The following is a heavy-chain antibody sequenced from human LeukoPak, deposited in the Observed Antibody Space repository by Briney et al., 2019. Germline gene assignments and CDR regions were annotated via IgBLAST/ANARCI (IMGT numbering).Heavy chain of an antibody. CDR2: INHSGST. Sequence: SETLSLTCAVYGGSFSGYYWSWIRQPPGKGLEWIGEINHSGSTNYNPSLKSRVTISVDTSKNQFSLKLSSVTAADTAVYYCASGRGYYDSSGYLVYWGQGTLVTVSS. V-gene: IGHV4-34*01. J-gene: IGHJ4*02. CDR3: ASGRGYYDSSGYLVY. D-gene: IGHD3-22*01. CDR1: GGSFSGYY.